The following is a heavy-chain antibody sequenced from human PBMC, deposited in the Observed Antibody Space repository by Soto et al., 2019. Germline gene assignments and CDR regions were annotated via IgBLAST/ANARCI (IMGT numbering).Heavy chain of an antibody. Sequence: QVQLVESGGGVVQPGRSLRLSCAASGFTFSSYGMHWVRQAPGKGLEWVAVISYDGSNKYYADSVKGRFTISRDNSKNTLYLQMNSLRAEDTAVYYCAKDVGAHYYYGSGSSSYWGQGTLVTVSS. CDR2: ISYDGSNK. J-gene: IGHJ4*02. D-gene: IGHD3-10*01. CDR3: AKDVGAHYYYGSGSSSY. CDR1: GFTFSSYG. V-gene: IGHV3-30*18.